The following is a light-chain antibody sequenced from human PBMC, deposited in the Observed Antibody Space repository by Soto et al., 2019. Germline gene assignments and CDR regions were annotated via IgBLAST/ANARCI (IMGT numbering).Light chain of an antibody. V-gene: IGKV1-5*03. CDR3: QQYYDYPLT. CDR2: QTS. J-gene: IGKJ4*01. CDR1: QGINRG. Sequence: DIQMTQSPSTLSASVGDRATITCRASQGINRGLAWYQQKPGKAPKVLIYQTSILESGVPSRFSGGESGTEFTLTISSLQPDDFATYYCQQYYDYPLTFGGGTKVEIE.